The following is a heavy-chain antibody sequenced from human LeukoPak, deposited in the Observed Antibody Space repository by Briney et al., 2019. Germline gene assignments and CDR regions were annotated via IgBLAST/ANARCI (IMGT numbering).Heavy chain of an antibody. CDR2: IYYSGST. CDR3: ASGTATLEGDY. J-gene: IGHJ4*02. V-gene: IGHV4-39*01. CDR1: GGSISSSSYY. Sequence: PWETLSLTCTVSGGSISSSSYYWGWIRQPPGKGLEWIGSIYYSGSTYYNPSLKSRVTISVDTSKNQFSLKLSSVTAADTAVYYCASGTATLEGDYWGQGTLVTVSS. D-gene: IGHD5-18*01.